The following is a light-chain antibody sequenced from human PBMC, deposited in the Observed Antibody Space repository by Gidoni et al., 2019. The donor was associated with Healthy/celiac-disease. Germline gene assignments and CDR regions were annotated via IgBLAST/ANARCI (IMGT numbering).Light chain of an antibody. V-gene: IGKV3-20*01. Sequence: VFTQSPGTLSLSPGERATLSCRASQSVSSSYLAWYQQKPGQAPRLLIYGASSRATGIPDRFSGSGSGTDFTLTISRLEPEDFAVYYCQQYGSSPGTFGGGTKVEIK. CDR2: GAS. CDR3: QQYGSSPGT. J-gene: IGKJ4*01. CDR1: QSVSSSY.